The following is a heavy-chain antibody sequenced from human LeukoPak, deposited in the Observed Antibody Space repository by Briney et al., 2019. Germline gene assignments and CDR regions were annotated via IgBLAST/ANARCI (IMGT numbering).Heavy chain of an antibody. J-gene: IGHJ4*02. V-gene: IGHV3-7*01. Sequence: GGSLRLSCAASGFTFSSYAMTWVRQAAGKGLEWVANIKQDEGEKYYVDSVRGRFTISRDNTKNSLYLQMNSLVTEDTAVYFCARGPRSLVREGIDFWGQGTLVTVSS. CDR1: GFTFSSYA. CDR2: IKQDEGEK. D-gene: IGHD3-10*01. CDR3: ARGPRSLVREGIDF.